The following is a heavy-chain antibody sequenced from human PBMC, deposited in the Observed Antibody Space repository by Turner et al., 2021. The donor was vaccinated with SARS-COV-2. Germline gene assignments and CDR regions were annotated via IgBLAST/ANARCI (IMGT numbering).Heavy chain of an antibody. V-gene: IGHV1-18*01. CDR3: ATSITFGETRTFDI. CDR1: GYSFTNYG. J-gene: IGHJ3*02. Sequence: QVQLVQSGAEVKKPGASVKVSCRSSGYSFTNYGISWVRQAPGQGLEWMGWISTYTGNTHYAQKLQGRVTMTTDTSTNTAYMELRSLRSDDTAVYYCATSITFGETRTFDIWGQGTMVTVSS. CDR2: ISTYTGNT. D-gene: IGHD3-16*01.